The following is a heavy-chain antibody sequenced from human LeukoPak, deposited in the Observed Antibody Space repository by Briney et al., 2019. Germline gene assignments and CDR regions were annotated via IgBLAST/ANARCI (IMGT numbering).Heavy chain of an antibody. D-gene: IGHD2/OR15-2a*01. V-gene: IGHV3-9*01. J-gene: IGHJ6*03. CDR3: AKDAYGGATFFYYMDV. CDR1: GFTFDDYA. Sequence: PGRSLRLSCAGSGFTFDDYAMHWVRQTPGKGLEWVSGISWNSGNIAYADFVGGRFTISRDSAKNSLSLQMNSLSDEDTAVYYCAKDAYGGATFFYYMDVWGKGTTVTVSS. CDR2: ISWNSGNI.